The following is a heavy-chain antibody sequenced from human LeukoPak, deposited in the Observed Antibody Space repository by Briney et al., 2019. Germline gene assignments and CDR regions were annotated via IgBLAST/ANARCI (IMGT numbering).Heavy chain of an antibody. V-gene: IGHV5-51*01. J-gene: IGHJ4*02. CDR3: ARRGYCSGGSCYSGYFDY. Sequence: PGESLKISCKGSGYSFTSYWIGWVRPMPGKGLEWMGMIYPGDSDTRYSPSFQGQVTISADKSISTAYLQWSSLKASDTAMYYCARRGYCSGGSCYSGYFDYWGQGTLVTVSS. CDR1: GYSFTSYW. D-gene: IGHD2-15*01. CDR2: IYPGDSDT.